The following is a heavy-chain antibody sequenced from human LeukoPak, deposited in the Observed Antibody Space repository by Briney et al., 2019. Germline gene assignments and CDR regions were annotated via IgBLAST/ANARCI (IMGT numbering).Heavy chain of an antibody. CDR3: ATPIRPHYYDSSGADAFDI. V-gene: IGHV1-2*02. Sequence: ASVKVSYKASGYTFTGYYMHWVRQAPGQGLEWMGWINPNSGGTNYAQKFQGRVTMTRDTSISTAYMELSRLRSDDTAVYYCATPIRPHYYDSSGADAFDIWGQGTMVTVSS. CDR2: INPNSGGT. CDR1: GYTFTGYY. J-gene: IGHJ3*02. D-gene: IGHD3-22*01.